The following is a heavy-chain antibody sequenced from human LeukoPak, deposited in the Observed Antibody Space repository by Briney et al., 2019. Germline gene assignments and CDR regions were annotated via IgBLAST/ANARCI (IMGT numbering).Heavy chain of an antibody. CDR3: ARGIVGATYDY. D-gene: IGHD1-26*01. CDR2: INHSGST. CDR1: GGSFSGYY. Sequence: SETLSLTCAVYGGSFSGYYWSWIRQPPGKGLEWIGEINHSGSTYYNPSLKSRVTISVDTSKNQFSLKLSSVTAADTAVYYCARGIVGATYDYWGQGTLVTVSS. V-gene: IGHV4-34*01. J-gene: IGHJ4*02.